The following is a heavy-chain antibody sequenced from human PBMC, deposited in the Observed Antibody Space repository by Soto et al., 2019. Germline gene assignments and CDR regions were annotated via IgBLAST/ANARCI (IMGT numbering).Heavy chain of an antibody. V-gene: IGHV1-3*01. CDR3: ARSMCSGGSCFDY. CDR1: GYTFTSYA. J-gene: IGHJ4*02. Sequence: GASVKVSCKASGYTFTSYAMHWVRQAPGQRLEWMGWINAGNGNTKYSQKFQGRVTITRDTSASTAYMELSSLRSEDTAVYYCARSMCSGGSCFDYWGQGTLVTVSS. D-gene: IGHD2-15*01. CDR2: INAGNGNT.